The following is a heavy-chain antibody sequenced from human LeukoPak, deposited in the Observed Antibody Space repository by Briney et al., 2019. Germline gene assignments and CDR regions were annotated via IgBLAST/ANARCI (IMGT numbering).Heavy chain of an antibody. CDR3: ARLDGSMAHISGSFPDF. V-gene: IGHV4-39*01. CDR1: GDSFTNNDFF. J-gene: IGHJ4*02. D-gene: IGHD3-10*01. Sequence: SETLSLTCSVSGDSFTNNDFFWGWIRQPRGKGLEWNANIQYSGRTYYNPSLSSLVSMSRDTSQNQFSLKVTSVTAPDTAVYYCARLDGSMAHISGSFPDFWGQGILVTVST. CDR2: IQYSGRT.